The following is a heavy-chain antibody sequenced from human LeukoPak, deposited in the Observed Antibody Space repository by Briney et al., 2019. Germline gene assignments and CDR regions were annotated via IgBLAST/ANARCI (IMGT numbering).Heavy chain of an antibody. Sequence: GESLKISCKGSGYSFTSYWIGWVRQMPGKGLEWMGIIYPGDSDTRYSPSFQGQVTISADKSISTAYLQWSSLKASDTAMCYCAGSYDILTGYLNWFDPWGQGTLVTVSS. CDR2: IYPGDSDT. D-gene: IGHD3-9*01. J-gene: IGHJ5*02. CDR1: GYSFTSYW. V-gene: IGHV5-51*01. CDR3: AGSYDILTGYLNWFDP.